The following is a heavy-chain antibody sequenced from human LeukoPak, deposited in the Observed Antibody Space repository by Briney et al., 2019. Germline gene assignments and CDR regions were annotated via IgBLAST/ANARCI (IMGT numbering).Heavy chain of an antibody. Sequence: SETLSLTCTVSGGSISSYYWSWIRQPPGKGLEWIGYIYTSGSTNYNPSLKSRVTISVDTSKNQFSLKLSSVTAADTAVYYCARTYCSGGSCYSGRFWFDPWGQGTLVTVSP. CDR1: GGSISSYY. V-gene: IGHV4-4*09. D-gene: IGHD2-15*01. J-gene: IGHJ5*02. CDR2: IYTSGST. CDR3: ARTYCSGGSCYSGRFWFDP.